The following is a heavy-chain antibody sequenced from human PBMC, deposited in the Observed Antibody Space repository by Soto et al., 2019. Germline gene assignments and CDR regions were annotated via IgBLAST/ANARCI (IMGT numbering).Heavy chain of an antibody. D-gene: IGHD6-13*01. Sequence: PSETLSLTCTVSGCSISSYYGSWIRQPPGKGLEWIGYIYYSGSTNYNPSLKSRVTISGDTSKNQFSLKLSSVTAADTAVYYCARGQAGVLFYYYMDVWGKGTTVTVSS. CDR3: ARGQAGVLFYYYMDV. CDR2: IYYSGST. CDR1: GCSISSYY. J-gene: IGHJ6*03. V-gene: IGHV4-59*01.